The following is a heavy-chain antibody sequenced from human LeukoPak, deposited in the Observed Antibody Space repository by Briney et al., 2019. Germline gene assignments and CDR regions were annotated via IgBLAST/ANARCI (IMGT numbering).Heavy chain of an antibody. CDR3: AAGDDFDI. CDR1: GFPFRSFW. CDR2: INQDGRTA. J-gene: IGHJ3*02. V-gene: IGHV3-7*03. D-gene: IGHD6-13*01. Sequence: GGSLRLSCVVSGFPFRSFWMSWVRQAPGKGLEWVANINQDGRTAQYMDSVKGRFTISRDNAKSSLYLQMNSLRAEDTSVYYCAAGDDFDIWGQGTMVIVST.